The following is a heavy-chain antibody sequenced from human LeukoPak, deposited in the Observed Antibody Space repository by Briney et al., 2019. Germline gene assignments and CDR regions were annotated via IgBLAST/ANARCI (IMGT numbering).Heavy chain of an antibody. CDR1: GFTFSSYS. CDR3: ARVSVVDVDTAMVTDYYYYGMDV. D-gene: IGHD5-18*01. Sequence: GGSLRLSCAASGFTFSSYSMNWVRQAPGKGLEWVSYISSSSSTIYYADSVKGRFTISRDNAKNSLYLQMNSLRAEDTAVYYCARVSVVDVDTAMVTDYYYYGMDVWGQGTTVTVSS. V-gene: IGHV3-48*04. J-gene: IGHJ6*02. CDR2: ISSSSSTI.